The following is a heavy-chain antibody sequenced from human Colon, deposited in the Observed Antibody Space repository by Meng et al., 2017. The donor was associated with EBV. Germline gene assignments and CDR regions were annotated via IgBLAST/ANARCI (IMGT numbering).Heavy chain of an antibody. J-gene: IGHJ4*02. Sequence: HVHVVQSGSELKKPGASVKVSCKASGYTFTRYPMNWVRQAPGQGLEWMGWISTNTGNPTYAQGFTGRFVFSVDTSVSTAYLQISSLKAEDTAVYYCGTLKYTSGFYGPAYWGQGALVTVSS. CDR2: ISTNTGNP. D-gene: IGHD6-19*01. CDR3: GTLKYTSGFYGPAY. CDR1: GYTFTRYP. V-gene: IGHV7-4-1*02.